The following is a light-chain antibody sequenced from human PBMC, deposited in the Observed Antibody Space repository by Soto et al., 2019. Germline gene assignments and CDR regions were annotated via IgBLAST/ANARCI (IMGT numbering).Light chain of an antibody. CDR2: GAT. V-gene: IGKV1-39*01. CDR3: QQTFSVTPLT. Sequence: DIQMTQSPSSLSASVGDTVTISCRASQSIRAYLNWYQHQPGKAPKLLIYGATSLHSGVPSRFSGSGSGTDFSLTISSLQPDDFATYYCQQTFSVTPLTFGGGTKVDIK. J-gene: IGKJ4*01. CDR1: QSIRAY.